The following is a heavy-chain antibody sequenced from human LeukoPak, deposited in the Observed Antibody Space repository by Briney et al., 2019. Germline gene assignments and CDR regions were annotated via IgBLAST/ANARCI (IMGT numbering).Heavy chain of an antibody. CDR2: IYHSGST. CDR3: ARGGYSYGYPFDY. V-gene: IGHV4-30-2*01. Sequence: PSETLSLTCAVSGGSISSGGYSWSWIRQPPGKGLEWIGYIYHSGSTYYNPSLKSRVTISVDRSKNQFSLKLGSVTAADTAVYYCARGGYSYGYPFDYWGQGTLVTVSS. J-gene: IGHJ4*02. CDR1: GGSISSGGYS. D-gene: IGHD5-18*01.